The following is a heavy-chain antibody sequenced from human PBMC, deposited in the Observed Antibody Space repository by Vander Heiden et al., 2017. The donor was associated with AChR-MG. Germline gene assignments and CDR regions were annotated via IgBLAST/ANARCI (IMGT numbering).Heavy chain of an antibody. J-gene: IGHJ4*02. CDR3: VRGIRGYYYADY. CDR1: GASLSSYY. CDR2: MYTSGST. V-gene: IGHV4-4*07. Sequence: QVQLQESGPGLVKPSETLSLTCTVSGASLSSYYWNWVRQPAGKGLEWIGRMYTSGSTTYNPSLKSRVTMSVDMSKNQVSLNLNSVTAADTAVYYCVRGIRGYYYADYWGQGTLVTVSS. D-gene: IGHD3-22*01.